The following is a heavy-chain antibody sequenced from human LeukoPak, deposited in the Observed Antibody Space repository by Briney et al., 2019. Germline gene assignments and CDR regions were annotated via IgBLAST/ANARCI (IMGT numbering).Heavy chain of an antibody. J-gene: IGHJ6*03. Sequence: AAVKVSCKPYGYTFTAYDINWLRQAAGQGLEWMGWMNPSSGRTSYSQQFQGRVTMTGDTSTRTAYMELSGLKSEDTAVYYCARGLGVAFHYSYFYLDFWAKGPRSPSP. D-gene: IGHD3-3*01. CDR2: MNPSSGRT. CDR3: ARGLGVAFHYSYFYLDF. CDR1: GYTFTAYD. V-gene: IGHV1-8*02.